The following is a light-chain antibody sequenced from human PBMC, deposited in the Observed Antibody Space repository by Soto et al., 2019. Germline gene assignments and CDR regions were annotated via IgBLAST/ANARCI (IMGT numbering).Light chain of an antibody. J-gene: IGKJ5*01. CDR3: QHYGRSPIT. V-gene: IGKV3-20*01. CDR1: QSVSSNY. CDR2: GAS. Sequence: ETVVAHSPGTLSLSPGEIATRSCSASQSVSSNYLAWYQQKPGQAPRLLIYGASTRDTGIPARFSGSGSETGFTLTISSLEPEDFALYYCQHYGRSPITFGQGTRLEIK.